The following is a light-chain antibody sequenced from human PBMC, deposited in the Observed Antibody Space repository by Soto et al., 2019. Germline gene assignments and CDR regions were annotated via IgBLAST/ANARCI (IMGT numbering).Light chain of an antibody. Sequence: AIRMTQSPSSFSASTGDRVTITCRASQGISSYLAWYQQKPGKAPKLLIYAASTLQSGVPSMFSGSGSGTDFTLTIRCLQSEDVATYYCQQYYSYPPTFGQGTKLE. V-gene: IGKV1-8*01. CDR1: QGISSY. J-gene: IGKJ2*01. CDR2: AAS. CDR3: QQYYSYPPT.